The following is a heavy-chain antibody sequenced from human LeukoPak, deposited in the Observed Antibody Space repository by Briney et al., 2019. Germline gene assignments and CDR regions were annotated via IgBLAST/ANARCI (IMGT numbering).Heavy chain of an antibody. J-gene: IGHJ3*02. D-gene: IGHD2-2*02. CDR2: INPNSSST. Sequence: GASVKVSCKASGYTFTGYYMHWVRQAPGQGHEWMGCINPNSSSTNYEQKFQGRVTMTRYTSISTAYMELSRLRSDDTAVYYCARLGYCSSTSCYTLWAFDIWGQGTMVTVSS. CDR1: GYTFTGYY. V-gene: IGHV1-2*02. CDR3: ARLGYCSSTSCYTLWAFDI.